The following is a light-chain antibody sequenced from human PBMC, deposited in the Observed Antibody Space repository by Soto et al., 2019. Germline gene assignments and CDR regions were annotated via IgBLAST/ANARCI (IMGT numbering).Light chain of an antibody. V-gene: IGKV3-20*01. Sequence: EIVLTQSPGTLSLSPGERVTLSCRASQSVSNSYLAWYQQKPGQAPWLLIYGASSRATGIPDRFSGSGSGTDFTLTISRLEPEDFAVYYCQQYVSSPWTFGQGTKVEIK. CDR2: GAS. CDR1: QSVSNSY. J-gene: IGKJ1*01. CDR3: QQYVSSPWT.